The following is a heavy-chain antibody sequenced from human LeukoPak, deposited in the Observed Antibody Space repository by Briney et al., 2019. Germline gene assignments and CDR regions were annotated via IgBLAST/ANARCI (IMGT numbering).Heavy chain of an antibody. CDR1: GFTFSSYS. J-gene: IGHJ3*02. D-gene: IGHD1-26*01. V-gene: IGHV3-30*18. CDR3: AKLGSGSDPGAFDI. CDR2: ISYDGSNK. Sequence: GGSLRLSCAASGFTFSSYSMNWVRQAPGKGLEWVAVISYDGSNKYYADSVKGRFTISRDNSKNTLYLQMNSLRAEDTAVYYCAKLGSGSDPGAFDIWGQGTMVTVSS.